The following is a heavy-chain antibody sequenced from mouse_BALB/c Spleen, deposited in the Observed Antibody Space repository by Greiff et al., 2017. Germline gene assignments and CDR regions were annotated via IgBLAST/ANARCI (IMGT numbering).Heavy chain of an antibody. D-gene: IGHD2-4*01. Sequence: VKLMESGPGLVAPSQSLSITCTVSGFSLTSYGVHWVRQPPGKGLEWLGVIWAGGSTNYNSALMSRLSISKDNSKSQVFLKMNSLQTDDTAMYYCAREGRDYDRYAMDYWGQGTSVTVSS. J-gene: IGHJ4*01. V-gene: IGHV2-9*02. CDR2: IWAGGST. CDR3: AREGRDYDRYAMDY. CDR1: GFSLTSYG.